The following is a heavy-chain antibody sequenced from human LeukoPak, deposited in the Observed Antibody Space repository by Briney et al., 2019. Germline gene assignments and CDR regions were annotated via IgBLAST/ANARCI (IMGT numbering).Heavy chain of an antibody. V-gene: IGHV3-53*01. D-gene: IGHD7-27*01. CDR1: GFTVSSNY. Sequence: GGSLRLSCAASGFTVSSNYMSWVRQAPGKGLECVSVIYTGGTTYYPDSVKGRFTISRDNSKNPVHLQMNSLRGEDTAVYYCARELGKNSDYWGQGTLVTVSS. CDR2: IYTGGTT. J-gene: IGHJ4*02. CDR3: ARELGKNSDY.